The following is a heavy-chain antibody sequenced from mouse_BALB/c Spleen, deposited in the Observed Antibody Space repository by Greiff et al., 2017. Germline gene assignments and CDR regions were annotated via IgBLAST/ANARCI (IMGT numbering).Heavy chain of an antibody. Sequence: EVQGVESGGDLVKPGGSLKLSCAASGSTFRSYGMSWVRQTPDKRLEWVATISSGGSYTYYPDSVKGRFTISRDNAKNTLYLQMSSLKSEDTAMYYCALYGNYGAMDYWGQGTSVTVSS. CDR1: GSTFRSYG. CDR2: ISSGGSYT. CDR3: ALYGNYGAMDY. J-gene: IGHJ4*01. D-gene: IGHD2-10*02. V-gene: IGHV5-6*01.